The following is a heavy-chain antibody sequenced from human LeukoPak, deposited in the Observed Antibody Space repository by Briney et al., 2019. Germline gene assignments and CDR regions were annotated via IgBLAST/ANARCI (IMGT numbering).Heavy chain of an antibody. D-gene: IGHD2-2*02. CDR2: INHSGST. CDR3: ARGPQDIVVVPAAIHYYFDY. J-gene: IGHJ4*02. CDR1: GGSFSGYY. V-gene: IGHV4-34*01. Sequence: SETLSLTCAVYGGSFSGYYWSWIRQPPGKGLEWIGEINHSGSTNYNPSLMSRVTISVDTSKNQFSLKLSSVTAADTAVYYCARGPQDIVVVPAAIHYYFDYWGQGTLVTVSS.